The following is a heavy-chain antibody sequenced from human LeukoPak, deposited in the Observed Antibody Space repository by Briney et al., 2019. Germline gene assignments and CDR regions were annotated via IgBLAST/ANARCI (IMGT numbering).Heavy chain of an antibody. CDR1: GFTFSIYS. J-gene: IGHJ4*02. CDR2: ITISSSTI. D-gene: IGHD1-26*01. V-gene: IGHV3-48*04. CDR3: ARVLGGTLGASSDY. Sequence: PGGSLRLSCAASGFTFSIYSMNWVRQAPGKGLEWVSYITISSSTIYYEASVKVRFTISRDNAKNSLYLQLSSLRAEDTAVYYCARVLGGTLGASSDYWGQGTLVTVSS.